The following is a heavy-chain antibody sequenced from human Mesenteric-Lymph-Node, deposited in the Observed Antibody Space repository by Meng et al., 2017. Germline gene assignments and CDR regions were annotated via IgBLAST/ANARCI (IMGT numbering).Heavy chain of an antibody. J-gene: IGHJ4*02. Sequence: GGSLRLSGAASGFTFSSYAMSWVRQAPGKGLEWVSHISGSAGITQYTDSVKGRFTISRDNSNNMLYLHMNSLRAEDTAVYYCAKGTKTPPGTGWGYYCDYWGQGTLVTVSS. CDR2: ISGSAGIT. CDR1: GFTFSSYA. V-gene: IGHV3-23*01. D-gene: IGHD1-1*01. CDR3: AKGTKTPPGTGWGYYCDY.